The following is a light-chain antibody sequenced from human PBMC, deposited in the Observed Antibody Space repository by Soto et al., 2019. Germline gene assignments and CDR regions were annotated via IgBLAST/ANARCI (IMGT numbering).Light chain of an antibody. J-gene: IGKJ1*01. CDR1: QTISSW. CDR2: KAS. V-gene: IGKV1-5*03. Sequence: DIQMTQSPSTLSGSVGDRVTITCRASQTISSWLAWYQQKPGKAPKLLIYKASTLKSGVPSRFSGSGSGTEFTLTISSLQHDDFATYYCQHYNSYSAAFGQGTKVELK. CDR3: QHYNSYSAA.